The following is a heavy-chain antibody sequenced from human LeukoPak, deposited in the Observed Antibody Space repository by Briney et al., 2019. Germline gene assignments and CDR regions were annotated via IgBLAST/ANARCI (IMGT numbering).Heavy chain of an antibody. CDR1: GYTLTELS. CDR2: IYPRDGST. J-gene: IGHJ4*02. CDR3: ARDQEGFDY. Sequence: ASVKVSCKVSGYTLTELSMHWVRQATGQGLEWMGMIYPRDGSTSYAQKFQGRVTVTRDTSTSTVHMELSGLRSEDTAVYYCARDQEGFDYWGQGTLVTVSS. V-gene: IGHV1-46*01.